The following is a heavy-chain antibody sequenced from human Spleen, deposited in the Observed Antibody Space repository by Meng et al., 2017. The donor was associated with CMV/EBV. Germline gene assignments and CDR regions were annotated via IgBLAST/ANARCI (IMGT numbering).Heavy chain of an antibody. CDR2: LYRGGET. V-gene: IGHV3-53*01. Sequence: GESLKISCTASGFTVSSNYMSWVRRAPGKGLDWVSTLYRGGETFYANSVMGRFIISRDNSKNTLYLQMNSLRAEDTAVYYCARGGALSEPGAFRGSFDYWGQGTLVTVSS. CDR3: ARGGALSEPGAFRGSFDY. J-gene: IGHJ4*02. D-gene: IGHD1-14*01. CDR1: GFTVSSNY.